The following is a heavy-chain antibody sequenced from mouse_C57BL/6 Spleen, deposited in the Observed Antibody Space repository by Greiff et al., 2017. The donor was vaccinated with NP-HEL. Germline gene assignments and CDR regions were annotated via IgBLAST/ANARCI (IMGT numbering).Heavy chain of an antibody. CDR2: INPSTGGT. CDR1: GYSFTGYY. V-gene: IGHV1-42*01. J-gene: IGHJ2*01. Sequence: EVKLVESGPELVKPGASVKISCKASGYSFTGYYMNWVKQSPEKSLEWIGEINPSTGGTTYNQKFKAKATLTVDKSSSTAYMQLKSLTSEDSAVYYCARGGYSFDYWGQGTTLTVSS. CDR3: ARGGYSFDY.